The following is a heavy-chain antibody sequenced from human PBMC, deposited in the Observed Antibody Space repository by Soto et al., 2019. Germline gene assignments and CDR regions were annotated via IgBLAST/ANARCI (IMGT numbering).Heavy chain of an antibody. D-gene: IGHD3-10*01. Sequence: SETLSLTCTVSGGSISSYYWSWIRQPPGKGLEWIGYIYYSGSTNYNPSLKSRVTISVDTSKNQFSLKLSSVTAADTAVYYCARRGGHYGSSGSSYWFDPWGQGTLVTVSS. J-gene: IGHJ5*02. V-gene: IGHV4-59*08. CDR3: ARRGGHYGSSGSSYWFDP. CDR2: IYYSGST. CDR1: GGSISSYY.